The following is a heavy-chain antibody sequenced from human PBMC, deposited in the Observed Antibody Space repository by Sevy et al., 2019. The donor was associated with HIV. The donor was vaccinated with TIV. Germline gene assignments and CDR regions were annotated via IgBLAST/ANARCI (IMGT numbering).Heavy chain of an antibody. CDR2: ISGSGYAT. D-gene: IGHD3-3*01. Sequence: GGSLRLSCAASGFTFDSYAMHWVRQVAGKGLEWVSTISGSGYATYYADSVKGRFIISRDTSRNTLYLQMNSLRVEDSAVYFCAKDRVTVFGVAVTFDSWGQGTLVTVSS. J-gene: IGHJ4*02. V-gene: IGHV3-23*01. CDR1: GFTFDSYA. CDR3: AKDRVTVFGVAVTFDS.